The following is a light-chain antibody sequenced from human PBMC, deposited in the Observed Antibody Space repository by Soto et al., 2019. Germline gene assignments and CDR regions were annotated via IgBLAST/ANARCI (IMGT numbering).Light chain of an antibody. Sequence: EIVMTQSPATLSVSPGERATLFCRASQSVSRNLAWHQQKPGQAPRLLIYGVSTRATGVPARFSGSGSGTEFTLTISSLQSEDFAVYYCQQANSFPLTFGGGTKVGI. CDR2: GVS. CDR1: QSVSRN. J-gene: IGKJ4*01. CDR3: QQANSFPLT. V-gene: IGKV3-15*01.